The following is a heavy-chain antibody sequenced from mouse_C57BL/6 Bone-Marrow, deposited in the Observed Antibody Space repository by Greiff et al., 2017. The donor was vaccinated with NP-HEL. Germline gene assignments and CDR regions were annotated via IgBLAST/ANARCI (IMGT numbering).Heavy chain of an antibody. CDR3: ARWENAMDY. J-gene: IGHJ4*01. Sequence: EVQRVESVAELVRPGASVKLSCTASGFNIKNTYMPWVKQRPEQGLEWIGRIAPANGNTKYAPKFQGKATITADTSSNTAYLQLSSLTSEDTAIYYCARWENAMDYWGQGTSVTVSS. V-gene: IGHV14-3*01. CDR2: IAPANGNT. D-gene: IGHD4-1*01. CDR1: GFNIKNTY.